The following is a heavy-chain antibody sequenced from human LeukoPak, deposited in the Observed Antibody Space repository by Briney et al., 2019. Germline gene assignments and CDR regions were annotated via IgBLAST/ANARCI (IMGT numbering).Heavy chain of an antibody. CDR2: IRQDGSEK. J-gene: IGHJ4*02. CDR1: GFTFSSYW. V-gene: IGHV3-7*01. Sequence: HLGGSLRLSCTASGFTFSSYWMSWVRQAPGKGLEWVATIRQDGSEKYYVDSVKGRFAIFRDNAKNSLYLQMSSLRADDTAVYYCARDSPTSMIVNGFFASWGLGTQVTVSS. D-gene: IGHD3-22*01. CDR3: ARDSPTSMIVNGFFAS.